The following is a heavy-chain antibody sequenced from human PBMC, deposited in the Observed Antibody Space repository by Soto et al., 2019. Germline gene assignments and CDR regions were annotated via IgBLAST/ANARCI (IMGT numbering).Heavy chain of an antibody. D-gene: IGHD1-26*01. CDR3: AKDRYQEMGATPDY. J-gene: IGHJ4*02. Sequence: GSLRLACAASGXTFSSYSMSWVRQAPGKGLEWVSAISGRGGSTYYADSVKGRFTISRDNSKNTLYLQMNSMRAEDTAVYYCAKDRYQEMGATPDYWGQGALGPVS. CDR2: ISGRGGST. V-gene: IGHV3-23*01. CDR1: GXTFSSYS.